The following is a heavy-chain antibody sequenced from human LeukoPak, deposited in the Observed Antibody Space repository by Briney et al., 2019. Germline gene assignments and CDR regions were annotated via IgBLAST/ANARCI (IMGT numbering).Heavy chain of an antibody. D-gene: IGHD6-19*01. CDR1: GGSISGYI. V-gene: IGHV4-59*01. CDR3: ARLLAVTGTVDYFDY. CDR2: IFFSGTT. Sequence: NSSETLSLTCTVSGGSISGYIWSWIRQPPGKGLEWIGYIFFSGTTNYNPSLKSRVAISVDTSKNQFSLKLSSVTAADTAIYYCARLLAVTGTVDYFDYWGQGTLVTVS. J-gene: IGHJ4*02.